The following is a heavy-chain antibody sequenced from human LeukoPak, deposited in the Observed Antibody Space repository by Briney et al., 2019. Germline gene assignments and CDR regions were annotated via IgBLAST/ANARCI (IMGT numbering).Heavy chain of an antibody. D-gene: IGHD3-10*01. J-gene: IGHJ4*02. CDR3: ARLGVRGVIFDY. V-gene: IGHV4-31*03. Sequence: PSQTLSLTCTVSGGSISSGGYYWSWIRQHPGKGLEWIGYIYYSGSTYYNPSLKSRVTISVDTSKNQFSLKLSSVTAADTAVYYCARLGVRGVIFDYWGQGTLVTVSS. CDR1: GGSISSGGYY. CDR2: IYYSGST.